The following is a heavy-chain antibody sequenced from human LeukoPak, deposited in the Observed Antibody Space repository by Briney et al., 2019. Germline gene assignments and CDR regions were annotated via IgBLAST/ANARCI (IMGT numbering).Heavy chain of an antibody. V-gene: IGHV3-23*01. CDR2: ISVSDGST. J-gene: IGHJ6*03. CDR1: GFTFSTYA. Sequence: PGGSLRLSCAASGFTFSTYAMSWVRQAPGKGLEWVSTISVSDGSTYYADSVKGRFTISRDNSKNTLYLQMNTLRAEDTAVYYCAKRWGKHHYSYYMDVWGKGTTVTVSS. CDR3: AKRWGKHHYSYYMDV. D-gene: IGHD3-16*01.